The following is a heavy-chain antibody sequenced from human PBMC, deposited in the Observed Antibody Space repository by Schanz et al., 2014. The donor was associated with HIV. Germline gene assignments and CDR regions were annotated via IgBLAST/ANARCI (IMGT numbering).Heavy chain of an antibody. CDR3: VKAYSSGFSGAGS. V-gene: IGHV3-23*01. D-gene: IGHD5-18*01. Sequence: EVQLLESGGGLEQPGGSLRLSCIASGFTFNNYAMTWVRQAPGKGLDWVSTISGSDGDTYYADSVKGRFTISRDNSRNALYLHMNSLRADDTAIYYCVKAYSSGFSGAGSWGQGALVTVSS. CDR2: ISGSDGDT. CDR1: GFTFNNYA. J-gene: IGHJ5*02.